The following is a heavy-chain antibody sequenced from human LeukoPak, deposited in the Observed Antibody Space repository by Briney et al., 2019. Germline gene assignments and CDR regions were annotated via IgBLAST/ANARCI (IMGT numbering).Heavy chain of an antibody. CDR1: GFTFSSYA. CDR3: ARDGPDSSGYSPFDY. Sequence: PGGSLRLSCAASGFTFSSYAMSWVRQAPGKGLEWVSAISGSGGSTYYADSVKGRFTISRDNSKNTLYLQMNSLRAEDTAVYYCARDGPDSSGYSPFDYWGQGTLVTVSS. J-gene: IGHJ4*02. D-gene: IGHD3-22*01. CDR2: ISGSGGST. V-gene: IGHV3-23*01.